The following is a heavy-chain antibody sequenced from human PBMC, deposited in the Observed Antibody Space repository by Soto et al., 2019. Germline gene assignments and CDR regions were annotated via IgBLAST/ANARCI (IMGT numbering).Heavy chain of an antibody. CDR3: ARVKTSGYHNWFDP. D-gene: IGHD3-22*01. CDR1: GYTFASYA. Sequence: ASVKVSCKASGYTFASYAISWMRQAPGQGLEWMGWISAYNGNTNYAQKLQGRVTMTTDTSTSTAYMELRSLRSDDTAVYYCARVKTSGYHNWFDPWGQGTLVTVSS. J-gene: IGHJ5*02. V-gene: IGHV1-18*01. CDR2: ISAYNGNT.